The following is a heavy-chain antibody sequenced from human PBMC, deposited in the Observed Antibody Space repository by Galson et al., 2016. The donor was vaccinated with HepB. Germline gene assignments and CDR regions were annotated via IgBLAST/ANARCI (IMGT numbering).Heavy chain of an antibody. J-gene: IGHJ6*02. V-gene: IGHV3-23*01. CDR1: GLTFSSYA. CDR3: AKGFRPYRSGWERLFEQSYLYYGMVV. Sequence: SLRLSCAASGLTFSSYAMSWVRQAPGKGLEWVSSISSRGGRTYYTDSVKGRFTGSRDNSKHTLYVHMNTLIAEDTAVYYCAKGFRPYRSGWERLFEQSYLYYGMVVWGQGTTVTVSS. CDR2: ISSRGGRT. D-gene: IGHD6-19*01.